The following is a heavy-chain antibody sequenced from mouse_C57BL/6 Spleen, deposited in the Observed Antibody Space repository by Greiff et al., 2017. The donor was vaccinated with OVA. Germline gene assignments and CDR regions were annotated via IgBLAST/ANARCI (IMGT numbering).Heavy chain of an antibody. J-gene: IGHJ3*01. D-gene: IGHD2-4*01. CDR2: ISDGGSYT. CDR1: GFTFSSYA. CDR3: ARSYYDYEGAWFAY. V-gene: IGHV5-4*03. Sequence: EVMLVESGGGLVKPGGSLKLSCAASGFTFSSYAMSWVRQTPEKRLEWVATISDGGSYTYYPDNVKGRFTISRDNAKNNLYLQMSHLKSEDTAMYYCARSYYDYEGAWFAYWGQGTLVTVSA.